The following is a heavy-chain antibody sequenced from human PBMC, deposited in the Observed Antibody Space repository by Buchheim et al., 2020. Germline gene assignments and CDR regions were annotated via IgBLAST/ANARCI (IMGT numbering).Heavy chain of an antibody. CDR2: IVGSGDSA. Sequence: EVQLLESGGGLVQPGGSLRLSCAVSGFTFSNYAMSWVRQAPGKGLEWVSVIVGSGDSAYYADSVKGRFTTSRDNSENTVHLQMNSLRAEDTAVYYCAKARSGIAAAGSNYWGQGTL. D-gene: IGHD6-13*01. CDR1: GFTFSNYA. CDR3: AKARSGIAAAGSNY. V-gene: IGHV3-23*01. J-gene: IGHJ4*02.